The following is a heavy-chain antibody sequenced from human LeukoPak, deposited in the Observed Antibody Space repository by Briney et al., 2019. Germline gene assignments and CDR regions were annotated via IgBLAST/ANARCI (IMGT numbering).Heavy chain of an antibody. CDR2: IIPIFGTA. V-gene: IGHV1-69*13. CDR3: ARDYLSSSWSVNWFDP. Sequence: AASVKVSCTASGGTFSSYAISWVRQAPGQGLEWMGGIIPIFGTANYAQKFQGRVTITADESTSTAYMELSSLRSEDTAVYYCARDYLSSSWSVNWFDPWGQGTLVTVSS. CDR1: GGTFSSYA. D-gene: IGHD6-13*01. J-gene: IGHJ5*02.